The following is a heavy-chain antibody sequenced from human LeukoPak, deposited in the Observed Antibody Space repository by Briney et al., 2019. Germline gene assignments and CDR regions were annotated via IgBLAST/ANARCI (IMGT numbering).Heavy chain of an antibody. V-gene: IGHV4-39*07. D-gene: IGHD3-10*01. J-gene: IGHJ3*02. CDR2: IYYSGST. CDR1: GGSISSSSYY. CDR3: ARVITMVRGNRAFDI. Sequence: PSETLSLTCTVSGGSISSSSYYWGWIRQPPGKGLEWIGSIYYSGSTNYNPSLKSRVTMSVDTSKNQFSLKLSSVTAADTAVYYCARVITMVRGNRAFDIWGQGTMVTVSS.